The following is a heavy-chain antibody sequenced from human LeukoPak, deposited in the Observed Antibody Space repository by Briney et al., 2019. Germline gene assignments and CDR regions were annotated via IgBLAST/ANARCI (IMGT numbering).Heavy chain of an antibody. CDR2: INPNNGGT. CDR3: ARASGIAVAGTRIDY. D-gene: IGHD6-19*01. J-gene: IGHJ4*02. CDR1: GYTFTAYY. Sequence: GASVTVSCKASGYTFTAYYMHWVRQAPGQGLEWMGWINPNNGGTSCAQKFQGRVTMTRDTSISTAYMELSSLRSDDTAVYYCARASGIAVAGTRIDYWGLGTLVTVSS. V-gene: IGHV1-2*02.